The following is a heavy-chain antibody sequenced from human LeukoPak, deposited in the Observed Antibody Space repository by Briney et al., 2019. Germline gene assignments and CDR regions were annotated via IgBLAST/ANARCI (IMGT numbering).Heavy chain of an antibody. CDR1: GFIFDDYA. J-gene: IGHJ4*02. V-gene: IGHV3-20*04. D-gene: IGHD2-15*01. Sequence: GGSLRLSCEVSGFIFDDYAMAWVRHAPGKGLEWVSGINWSGAGTAYADSVKGRFTISRDNAKNSLYLQMDSLRAEDTALYYRAKSSGRPCYSFSLDNWGQGSLVTVSS. CDR2: INWSGAGT. CDR3: AKSSGRPCYSFSLDN.